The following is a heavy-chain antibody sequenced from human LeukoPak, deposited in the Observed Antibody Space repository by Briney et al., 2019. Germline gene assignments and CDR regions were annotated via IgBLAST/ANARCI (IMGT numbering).Heavy chain of an antibody. CDR1: GGSFSGYY. CDR2: INHSGST. D-gene: IGHD2-2*01. J-gene: IGHJ5*02. V-gene: IGHV4-34*01. Sequence: KPSETLSLTCAVYGGSFSGYYWSWIRQPPGKGLEWIGEINHSGSTNYNPSLKSRVTISVDTSKNQFSPKLSSVTAADTAVYYCARGLGYRSSTSCYHLRGGRTNWFDPWGQGTLVTVSS. CDR3: ARGLGYRSSTSCYHLRGGRTNWFDP.